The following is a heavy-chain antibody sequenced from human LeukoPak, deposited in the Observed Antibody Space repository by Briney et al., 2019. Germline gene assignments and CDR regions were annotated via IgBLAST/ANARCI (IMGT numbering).Heavy chain of an antibody. CDR2: IYYSGST. CDR3: ARGTMAKGSFDP. Sequence: PSETLSLTCTVSGGSISSSSYYWGWIRQPPGKGLEWIGSIYYSGSTYYNPSLKSRVTISVDTSKNQFSLKLSSVTAADTAVYYCARGTMAKGSFDPWGQGTLVTVSS. V-gene: IGHV4-39*07. CDR1: GGSISSSSYY. J-gene: IGHJ5*02. D-gene: IGHD3-10*01.